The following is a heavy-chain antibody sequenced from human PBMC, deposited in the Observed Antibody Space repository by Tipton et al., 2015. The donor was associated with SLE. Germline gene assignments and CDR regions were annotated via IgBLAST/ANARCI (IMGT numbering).Heavy chain of an antibody. Sequence: VQLVQSGPEVKKPGSSVKVSCKASGGTFSSYAISWVRQAPGQGLEWMGGIIPIFGTANYAQKFQGRVTITTDESTSTAYMELSSLRSEDTAVYYCASWDSSGYGAGAFDIWGQGTMVTVSS. CDR3: ASWDSSGYGAGAFDI. CDR1: GGTFSSYA. J-gene: IGHJ3*02. CDR2: IIPIFGTA. V-gene: IGHV1-69*01. D-gene: IGHD3-22*01.